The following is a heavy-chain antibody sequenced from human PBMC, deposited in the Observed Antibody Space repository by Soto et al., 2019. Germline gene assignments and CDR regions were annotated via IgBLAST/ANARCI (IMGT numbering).Heavy chain of an antibody. CDR3: ARDGSFTMVRGVYGMDV. V-gene: IGHV4-59*01. J-gene: IGHJ6*02. CDR1: GGSISSYY. D-gene: IGHD3-10*01. Sequence: NPSETLSLTCTVSGGSISSYYWSWIRQPPGKGLEWIGYIYYSGSTNYNPSLKSRVTISVDTSKNQFSLKLSSVTAADTAVYYCARDGSFTMVRGVYGMDVWGQGTTVTVSS. CDR2: IYYSGST.